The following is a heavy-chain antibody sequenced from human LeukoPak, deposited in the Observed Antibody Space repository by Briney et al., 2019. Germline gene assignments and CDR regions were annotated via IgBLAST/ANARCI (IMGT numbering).Heavy chain of an antibody. J-gene: IGHJ4*02. D-gene: IGHD4-11*01. CDR1: GFTFTNYW. Sequence: EGSLRLSCAASGFTFTNYWTHWVRQAPGTGLEWVSRSNSDGSSTSYADALKGRFTISRDNAKNTLYLQMNTLGAEDTAVYYCARGGTTVTPCIDYWGQGTLVTVSS. CDR2: SNSDGSST. V-gene: IGHV3-74*01. CDR3: ARGGTTVTPCIDY.